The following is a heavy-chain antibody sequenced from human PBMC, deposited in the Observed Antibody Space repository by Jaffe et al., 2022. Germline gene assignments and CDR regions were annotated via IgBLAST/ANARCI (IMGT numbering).Heavy chain of an antibody. J-gene: IGHJ4*02. V-gene: IGHV4-39*01. CDR3: ARHWKAAACRGGTCYFEY. CDR1: GGSISGSSYF. D-gene: IGHD2-15*01. Sequence: QLQLQESGPGLVKPSETLSVTCKVSGGSISGSSYFWGWVRRPPGKGLDWIGSIYESGSTYYNPSFKSRATLSVDTSKNQFSLKLSSVTATDTAVYYCARHWKAAACRGGTCYFEYWGQGTLVTVSS. CDR2: IYESGST.